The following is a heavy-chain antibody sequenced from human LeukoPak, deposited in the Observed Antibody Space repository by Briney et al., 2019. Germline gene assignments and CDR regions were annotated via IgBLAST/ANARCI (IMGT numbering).Heavy chain of an antibody. Sequence: PGGSLRLFCAASGFIFSSYWMSWVRQAPGKGLEWVANIKQDGSEKYYVDSVKGRVTISRDNAKNSLYLQMNSLRAEDTAVYYCARVFSSGLSIDPWGQGTLVTVSS. CDR1: GFIFSSYW. CDR2: IKQDGSEK. V-gene: IGHV3-7*01. CDR3: ARVFSSGLSIDP. J-gene: IGHJ5*02. D-gene: IGHD6-19*01.